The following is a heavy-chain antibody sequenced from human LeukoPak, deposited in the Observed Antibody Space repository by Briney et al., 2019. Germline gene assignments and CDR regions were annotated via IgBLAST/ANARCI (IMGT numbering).Heavy chain of an antibody. D-gene: IGHD3-10*02. J-gene: IGHJ4*02. CDR1: GFTFSSYG. Sequence: GGSLRLSCAASGFTFSSYGMHWVRQAPGKGLEWVAFIRYDGSNKYYADSVKGRFTISRDNSKNTLYLQMNSLRVEDTAVYYCAKDRSDNTTWYVGSHWGQGTLVTVSS. CDR3: AKDRSDNTTWYVGSH. V-gene: IGHV3-30*02. CDR2: IRYDGSNK.